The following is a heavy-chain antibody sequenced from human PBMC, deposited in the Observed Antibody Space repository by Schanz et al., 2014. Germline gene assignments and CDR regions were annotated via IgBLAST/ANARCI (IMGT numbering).Heavy chain of an antibody. D-gene: IGHD3-9*01. V-gene: IGHV1-3*01. Sequence: QVQLVQSGAEVKRPGASVKVSCKASEYSFTSYSMHWVRQAPGQRLEWMGWISAYNGNTKYPQKLQGRVTMTTDTSTSTAYMELRSLRSDDTAVYYCARDAADFYDILTEEDYWGQGTLVTVSS. CDR1: EYSFTSYS. J-gene: IGHJ4*02. CDR3: ARDAADFYDILTEEDY. CDR2: ISAYNGNT.